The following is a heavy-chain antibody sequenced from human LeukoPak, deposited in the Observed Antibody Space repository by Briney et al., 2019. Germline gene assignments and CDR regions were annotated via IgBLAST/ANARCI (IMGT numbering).Heavy chain of an antibody. V-gene: IGHV3-30*18. CDR3: AKEGYYGSGSFPDH. CDR1: GFTFSSYG. D-gene: IGHD3-10*01. CDR2: ISFDGSNQ. J-gene: IGHJ4*02. Sequence: PGRSLRLSCTASGFTFSSYGMHWVRQAPGKGLEWVAVISFDGSNQYYADSVKGRFTISRDNSKNTLSLQMNSLRAEDTAVFYCAKEGYYGSGSFPDHWGQGTLVTVSS.